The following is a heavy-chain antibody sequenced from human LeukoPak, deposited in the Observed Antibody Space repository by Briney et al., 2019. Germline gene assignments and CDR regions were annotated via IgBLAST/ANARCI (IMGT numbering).Heavy chain of an antibody. CDR1: GFIFSRSA. CDR3: AKEAADSSGYYSDY. CDR2: ISGSGVGT. V-gene: IGHV3-23*01. Sequence: PGGSLRLSCAASGFIFSRSAVSWVRQGPGKGLEWVSSISGSGVGTYYADSVKGRFTISRDNAKKTLFLQMNSLRAEDTAVYFCAKEAADSSGYYSDYWGQGTVVTVSS. J-gene: IGHJ4*02. D-gene: IGHD3-22*01.